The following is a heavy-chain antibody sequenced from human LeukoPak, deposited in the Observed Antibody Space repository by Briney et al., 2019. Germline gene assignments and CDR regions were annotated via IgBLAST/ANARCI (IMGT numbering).Heavy chain of an antibody. J-gene: IGHJ3*02. CDR1: GGSITSYY. D-gene: IGHD5-24*01. CDR2: IYNIGST. Sequence: PSETLSLTCSVSGGSITSYYWNWIRQPPGKGLEWIGFIYNIGSTNYNSSLKSRVTISVDTSKNPFSLRLSSVTAADTAVYYCARAGMAPLAFDMWGQGTMVTVSS. V-gene: IGHV4-59*08. CDR3: ARAGMAPLAFDM.